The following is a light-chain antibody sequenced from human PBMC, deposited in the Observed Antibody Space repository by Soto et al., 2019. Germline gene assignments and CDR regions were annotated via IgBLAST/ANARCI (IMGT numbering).Light chain of an antibody. V-gene: IGKV3-11*01. Sequence: EIALTQSPATLSLSPGERATLSCRASQSVSSYLAWYQQKPGQAPRLLIYDSSNRASGIPARFSGSGFGTDFTLTISSLEPDDFAVYYCQQRSDWPPYSFGQGTKLEIK. CDR3: QQRSDWPPYS. J-gene: IGKJ2*01. CDR2: DSS. CDR1: QSVSSY.